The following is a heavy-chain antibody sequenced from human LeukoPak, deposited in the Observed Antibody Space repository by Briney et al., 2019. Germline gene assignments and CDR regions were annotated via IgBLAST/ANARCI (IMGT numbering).Heavy chain of an antibody. CDR3: ARVSGYYGSGSKTYYFDY. J-gene: IGHJ4*02. CDR2: ISSSGSTI. D-gene: IGHD3-10*01. CDR1: GFTFSDYY. V-gene: IGHV3-11*01. Sequence: GGSLRLSCAASGFTFSDYYMSWIRQAPGKGLEWVSYISSSGSTIYYADSVRGRFTISRDNAKNSLYLQMNSLRAEDTAVYYCARVSGYYGSGSKTYYFDYWGQGTLVTVSS.